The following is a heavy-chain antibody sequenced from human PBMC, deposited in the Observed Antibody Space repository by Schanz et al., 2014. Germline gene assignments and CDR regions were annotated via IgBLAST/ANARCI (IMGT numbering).Heavy chain of an antibody. Sequence: VQLVESGGGVAQPGRSLRLSCAASGFTFSSYGMHWVRQAPGKGLEWVSAISTGGGNTYYTDSVKGRFTISRDNSRNTLYLQMSSLKTEDTAVYYCVRLDVHDYWGQGILVTVSS. CDR3: VRLDVHDY. CDR1: GFTFSSYG. CDR2: ISTGGGNT. D-gene: IGHD3-16*01. V-gene: IGHV3-NL1*01. J-gene: IGHJ4*02.